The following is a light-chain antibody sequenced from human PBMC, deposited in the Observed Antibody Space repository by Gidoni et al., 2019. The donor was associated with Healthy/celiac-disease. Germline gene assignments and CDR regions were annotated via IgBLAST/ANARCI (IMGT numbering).Light chain of an antibody. CDR3: QQYGSSPCT. V-gene: IGKV3-20*01. CDR2: GAS. CDR1: QSVSSSY. Sequence: EIVLTQSPGTLSLSSGERATLSCRASQSVSSSYLAWYQQKPGQAPRLLIYGASSRATGIPDRFSGSGSGTDFTLTISRLEPEDFAVYYCQQYGSSPCTFGPGTKVDIK. J-gene: IGKJ3*01.